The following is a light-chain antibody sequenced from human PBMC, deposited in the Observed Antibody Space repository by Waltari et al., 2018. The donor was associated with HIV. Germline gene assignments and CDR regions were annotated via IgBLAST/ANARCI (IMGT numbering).Light chain of an antibody. CDR1: SRDVGGYNY. V-gene: IGLV2-14*03. CDR2: DVS. Sequence: QSALTQPASVSGSPGQSLTISCTGTSRDVGGYNYVSCYQHHPGKAPTLMIYDVSNRPSGVSNRFSGSKSGNTASLTISGLQAEDEADYYCNSYTTSSTLHVVFGGGTKLTVL. J-gene: IGLJ2*01. CDR3: NSYTTSSTLHVV.